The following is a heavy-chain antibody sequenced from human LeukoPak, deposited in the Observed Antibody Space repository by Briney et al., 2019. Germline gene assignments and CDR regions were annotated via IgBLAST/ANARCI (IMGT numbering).Heavy chain of an antibody. CDR1: GFTFTSSA. V-gene: IGHV1-58*01. J-gene: IGHJ4*02. D-gene: IGHD3-22*01. Sequence: ASVKVSCKASGFTFTSSAVQWVRQARGQRLEWIGWIVVGSGNTNYAQKFQERVTITRDMSTSTAYMELGSLRSEDTAVYYCAAGLGDTSGYYYVFGLSWGQGTLVTVSS. CDR3: AAGLGDTSGYYYVFGLS. CDR2: IVVGSGNT.